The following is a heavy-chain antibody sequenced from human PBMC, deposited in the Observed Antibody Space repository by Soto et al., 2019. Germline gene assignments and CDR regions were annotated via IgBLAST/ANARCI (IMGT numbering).Heavy chain of an antibody. V-gene: IGHV2-70*01. J-gene: IGHJ4*02. CDR3: ARVGYSSSWYQGNYFDY. CDR1: GFSLSTSGMC. CDR2: IDWDDDK. D-gene: IGHD6-13*01. Sequence: SGPTLVNPAQTLTLTCTFSGFSLSTSGMCVSWIRQPPGKALEWLALIDWDDDKYYSTSLKTRLTISEDTSKNQVVLTMTNMDPVDTATYYCARVGYSSSWYQGNYFDYWGQGTLVTVSS.